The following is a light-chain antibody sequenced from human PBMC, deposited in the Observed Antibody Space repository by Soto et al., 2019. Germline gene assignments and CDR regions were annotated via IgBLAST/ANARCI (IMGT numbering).Light chain of an antibody. J-gene: IGKJ1*01. V-gene: IGKV4-1*01. CDR2: WAS. CDR1: QSVLYSSNNKNY. CDR3: QQYYSTPWT. Sequence: DIVMTQSPDSLAVSLGERATINCKYSQSVLYSSNNKNYLAWYQQKPGQPPKLLIYWASTRESGVPDRFSGSGSGTDFTLTISSLQAEDVAVYYCQQYYSTPWTFGQGTKVDI.